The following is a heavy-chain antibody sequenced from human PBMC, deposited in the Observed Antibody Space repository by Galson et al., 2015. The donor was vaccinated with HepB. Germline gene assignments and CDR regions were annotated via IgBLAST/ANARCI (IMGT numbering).Heavy chain of an antibody. CDR2: IWYDGGNK. V-gene: IGHV3-33*08. J-gene: IGHJ4*02. Sequence: SLRLSCAASGFTFSKYGMHWVRQAPGKGLEWVAVIWYDGGNKYYADSVKGRFTISRDNSKNTLYLQMNSLRAEDTAVYYCARDSLRYSSGWYVPFFDYWGQGTLVTVSS. CDR1: GFTFSKYG. D-gene: IGHD6-19*01. CDR3: ARDSLRYSSGWYVPFFDY.